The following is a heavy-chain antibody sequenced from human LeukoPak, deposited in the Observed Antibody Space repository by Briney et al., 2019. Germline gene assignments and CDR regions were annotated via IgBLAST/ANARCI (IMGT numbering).Heavy chain of an antibody. CDR1: GYTFTGYY. Sequence: ASVKVSCKASGYTFTGYYMHWVRQAPGQGLEWMGWINPNSGGTNYAQKFQGRVTMTRDTSISTAYMELSRLRSDDAAVYYCARVRVTGTTTPLNWFDPWGQGTLVTVSS. V-gene: IGHV1-2*02. J-gene: IGHJ5*02. CDR3: ARVRVTGTTTPLNWFDP. CDR2: INPNSGGT. D-gene: IGHD1-7*01.